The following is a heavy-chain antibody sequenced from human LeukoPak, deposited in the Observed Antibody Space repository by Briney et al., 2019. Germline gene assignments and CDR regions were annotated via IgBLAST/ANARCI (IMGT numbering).Heavy chain of an antibody. D-gene: IGHD2-15*01. CDR3: AREHCSGGSCYSIYYYYYMDV. CDR1: DGSFSDYY. CDR2: IYYSGST. V-gene: IGHV4-34*01. J-gene: IGHJ6*03. Sequence: PSETLSLTCAVYDGSFSDYYWTWIRQPPGKGLEWIGSIYYSGSTYYNPSLKSRVTISVDTSKNQFSLKLSSVTAADTAVYYCAREHCSGGSCYSIYYYYYMDVWGKGTTVTVSS.